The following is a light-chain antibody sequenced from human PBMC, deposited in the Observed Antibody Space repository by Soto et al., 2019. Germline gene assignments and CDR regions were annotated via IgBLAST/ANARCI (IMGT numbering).Light chain of an antibody. J-gene: IGKJ4*01. V-gene: IGKV3-11*01. CDR2: DAS. CDR1: QSVSNY. Sequence: EIVLTQSPATLSLSPGERATLSCRASQSVSNYLPWYQQKPGQAPRLLIYDASNRATGIPARFSGSGSGTDFTLSISCLEPEDFAVYYCQQRSTWPLLTFGGVTKVEIK. CDR3: QQRSTWPLLT.